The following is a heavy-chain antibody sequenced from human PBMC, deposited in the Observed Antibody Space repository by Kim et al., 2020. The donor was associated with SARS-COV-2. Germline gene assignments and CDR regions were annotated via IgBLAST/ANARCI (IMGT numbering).Heavy chain of an antibody. V-gene: IGHV4-34*01. D-gene: IGHD6-19*01. Sequence: SETLSLKCAVYGGSFSGYYWSWIRQPPGKGLEWIGEINHSGITNFNPSLKSRVTISVDTSKNQFSLNLNSVTAADTAVYYCGRGQVGLAVAGTVFDSWGQGTLVTVSS. CDR1: GGSFSGYY. J-gene: IGHJ4*02. CDR2: INHSGIT. CDR3: GRGQVGLAVAGTVFDS.